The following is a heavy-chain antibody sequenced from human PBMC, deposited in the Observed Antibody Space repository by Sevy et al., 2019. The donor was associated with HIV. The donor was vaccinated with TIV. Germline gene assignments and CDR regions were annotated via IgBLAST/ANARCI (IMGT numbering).Heavy chain of an antibody. V-gene: IGHV1-2*02. CDR2: FNPNSGGT. Sequence: ASVKVSCKASGYTFTGYYMHWVRQAPGQGLEWMGWFNPNSGGTNYAQKFQGRVTMTRDMSISTAYMELSRLRSDDTAVYYCARDTVRYSGYDFGSYYYGMDVWGQGTTVTVSS. CDR3: ARDTVRYSGYDFGSYYYGMDV. CDR1: GYTFTGYY. J-gene: IGHJ6*02. D-gene: IGHD5-12*01.